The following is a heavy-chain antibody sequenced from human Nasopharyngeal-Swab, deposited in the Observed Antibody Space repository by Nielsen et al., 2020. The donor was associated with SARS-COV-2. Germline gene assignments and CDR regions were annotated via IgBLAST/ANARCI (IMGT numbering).Heavy chain of an antibody. CDR3: ARDPRLVTMVRGAYYYYYYGMDV. J-gene: IGHJ6*02. Sequence: SETLSLTCAVSGGSISSSNWWSWVRQPPGKGLEWIGEIYHSGSTNYNPSLKSRVTISVDKSKNQFSLKLSSVTAVDTAVYYCARDPRLVTMVRGAYYYYYYGMDVWGQGTTVTVSS. CDR2: IYHSGST. CDR1: GGSISSSNW. D-gene: IGHD3-10*01. V-gene: IGHV4-4*02.